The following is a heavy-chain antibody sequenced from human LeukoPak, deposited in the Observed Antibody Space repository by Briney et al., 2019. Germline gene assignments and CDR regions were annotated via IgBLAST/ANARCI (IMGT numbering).Heavy chain of an antibody. Sequence: SETLSLTCAVYGGSFSGYYWSWIRQPPGEGLEWIGEINHTGSTNYNPSLKSRVTISVDTSKNQFSLNLSSVTAADTAVYYCARGSDYGDYETLYYWGQGTLVTVSS. CDR3: ARGSDYGDYETLYY. CDR2: INHTGST. J-gene: IGHJ4*02. D-gene: IGHD4-17*01. CDR1: GGSFSGYY. V-gene: IGHV4-34*01.